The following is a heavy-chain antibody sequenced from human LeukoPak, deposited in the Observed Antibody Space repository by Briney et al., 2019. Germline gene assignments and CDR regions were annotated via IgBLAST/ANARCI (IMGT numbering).Heavy chain of an antibody. V-gene: IGHV1-8*03. Sequence: ASVKLSCNASGYTFTTYDINWVRQATGQGLEWMGWMNPNSANTGYAQKFQGRVTITRNTSISTAYMELNSLRSDDTAVYYCARARLVRGPVTPLYYFDYWGQGVLVTVSS. J-gene: IGHJ4*02. D-gene: IGHD2-8*02. CDR2: MNPNSANT. CDR3: ARARLVRGPVTPLYYFDY. CDR1: GYTFTTYD.